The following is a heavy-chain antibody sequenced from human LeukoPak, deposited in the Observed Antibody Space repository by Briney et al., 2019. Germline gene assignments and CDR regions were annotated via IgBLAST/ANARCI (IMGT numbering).Heavy chain of an antibody. CDR2: IYSGGTT. CDR3: ARGGGQQLVPNYYYYYAMDV. Sequence: PGGSLRLSCAVSGFTVSSNYMSWVRQAPGKGLEWISVIYSGGTTYYADSVKGRFTISRDNSKNTLYLQMNSLRAEDTAVYYCARGGGQQLVPNYYYYYAMDVWGQGTTVTVS. CDR1: GFTVSSNY. V-gene: IGHV3-66*01. J-gene: IGHJ6*02. D-gene: IGHD6-13*01.